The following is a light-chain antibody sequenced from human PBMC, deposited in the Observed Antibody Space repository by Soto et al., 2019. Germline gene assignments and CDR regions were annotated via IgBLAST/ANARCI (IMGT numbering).Light chain of an antibody. J-gene: IGLJ1*01. CDR3: SSYTSSHTRV. Sequence: QSALTQPASVSGSPGQSITISRTGTSSDVGGYDFVSWYQHRPGKAPKLIIYDVNNRPSGLSNRFSGSKSGNTASLTISGLQTEDEADYYCSSYTSSHTRVFGTGTKVTVL. CDR1: SSDVGGYDF. CDR2: DVN. V-gene: IGLV2-14*01.